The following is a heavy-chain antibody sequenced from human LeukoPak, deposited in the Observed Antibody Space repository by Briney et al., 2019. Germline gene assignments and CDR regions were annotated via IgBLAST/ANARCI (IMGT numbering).Heavy chain of an antibody. V-gene: IGHV1-2*02. CDR2: INHLSGDT. D-gene: IGHD6-25*01. CDR3: AKDAGRSNGYLDY. CDR1: GYTFGGYY. J-gene: IGHJ4*02. Sequence: ASVTVSCKASGYTFGGYYIHWVRQAPGQGLEWMGSINHLSGDTDFAQRFQGRITMTRDTSIRTVDMELTRLTSDDTAVYFCAKDAGRSNGYLDYWGQGTLVTVSS.